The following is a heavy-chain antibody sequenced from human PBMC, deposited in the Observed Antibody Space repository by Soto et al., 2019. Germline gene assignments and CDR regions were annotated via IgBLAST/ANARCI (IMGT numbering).Heavy chain of an antibody. D-gene: IGHD3-16*01. CDR1: GFTFSSYA. CDR3: AKDGWITFGYMFPAKFDY. Sequence: GGSLRLSCAASGFTFSSYAMSWVRQAPGKGLEWVSAISGSGGSTYYADSVKGRFTISRDNSKNTLYLQMNSLRAEDKAVYYCAKDGWITFGYMFPAKFDYWGQGTLVTVSS. J-gene: IGHJ4*02. CDR2: ISGSGGST. V-gene: IGHV3-23*01.